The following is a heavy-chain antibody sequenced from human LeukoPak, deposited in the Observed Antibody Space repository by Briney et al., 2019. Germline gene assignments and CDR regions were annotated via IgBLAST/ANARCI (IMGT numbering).Heavy chain of an antibody. CDR1: GFTFSTYW. CDR3: ARGRYCSGTSCYYMDV. CDR2: VYYSGST. V-gene: IGHV4-59*01. Sequence: GSLRLSCAASGFTFSTYWMSWIRQPPGKGLEWIGYVYYSGSTNYNPSLKSRVTISVDTSKNQFSLKLSSVTAADTAVYYCARGRYCSGTSCYYMDVWGKGTTVTVSS. J-gene: IGHJ6*03. D-gene: IGHD2-2*01.